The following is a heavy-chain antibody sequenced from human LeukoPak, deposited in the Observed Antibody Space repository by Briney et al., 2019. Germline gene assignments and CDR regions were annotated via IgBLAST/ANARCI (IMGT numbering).Heavy chain of an antibody. CDR2: IYYSGST. Sequence: SQTLSLTCTVSGGSISSGDYYWSWIRQPPGKGLEWIGYIYYSGSTYYNPSLKSRVAISVDKSENHISLKLTSVTAADTAVYYCAREGGPYRPLDYSGQGTLVTVAP. CDR3: AREGGPYRPLDY. V-gene: IGHV4-30-4*01. CDR1: GGSISSGDYY. J-gene: IGHJ4*02.